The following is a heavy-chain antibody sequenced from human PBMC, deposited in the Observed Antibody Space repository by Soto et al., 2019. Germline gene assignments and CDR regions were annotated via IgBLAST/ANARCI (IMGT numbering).Heavy chain of an antibody. Sequence: ASVKVSCKASGYTFTSYDINWVRQATGQGLEWMGWMNPNSGNTGYAQKFQGRVTMTRNTSISTAYMELSSLRSEDTAVYYCARGFGITIFGVVYYFDYWGQGTLVTVS. D-gene: IGHD3-3*01. CDR1: GYTFTSYD. CDR3: ARGFGITIFGVVYYFDY. J-gene: IGHJ4*02. CDR2: MNPNSGNT. V-gene: IGHV1-8*01.